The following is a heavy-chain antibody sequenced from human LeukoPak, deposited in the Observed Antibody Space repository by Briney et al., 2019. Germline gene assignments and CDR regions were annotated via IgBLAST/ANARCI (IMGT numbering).Heavy chain of an antibody. V-gene: IGHV3-7*01. D-gene: IGHD3-9*01. J-gene: IGHJ4*02. CDR3: ARDSASTLLRYFDCFDY. CDR2: IKQDGSEK. Sequence: PGGSLRLSCAASGFTFSSYWMSWVRQAPGEGLEWVANIKQDGSEKYYVDSVKGRFTISRDNAKNSLYLQMNSLRAEDTAVYYCARDSASTLLRYFDCFDYWGQGTLVTVSS. CDR1: GFTFSSYW.